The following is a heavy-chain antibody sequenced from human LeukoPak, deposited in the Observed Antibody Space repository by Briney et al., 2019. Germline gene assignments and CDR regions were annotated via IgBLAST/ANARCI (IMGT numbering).Heavy chain of an antibody. CDR2: IYYSGST. J-gene: IGHJ6*02. D-gene: IGHD1-7*01. CDR3: ARDWNYEAGMDV. Sequence: SETLSLTCTVSGGSVSSSSYYWGWIRQPPGKGLEWIGSIYYSGSTYYNPSLKSRVTISIDMSKNQFSLKLSSVTAADTAVYYCARDWNYEAGMDVWGQGTTVTVSS. CDR1: GGSVSSSSYY. V-gene: IGHV4-39*02.